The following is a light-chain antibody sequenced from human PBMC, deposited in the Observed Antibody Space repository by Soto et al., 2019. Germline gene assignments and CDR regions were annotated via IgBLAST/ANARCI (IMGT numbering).Light chain of an antibody. Sequence: QSVLTQPPSVSGAPGQRVTISCTGSSSNIGAGYDVHWYQQLPGTAPKLLIYGHSNRPSGVPDRLSGSKSGTSASLAITGLQAEDEADYYCQSFDRSLSRVFGGGTKLTVL. CDR3: QSFDRSLSRV. CDR2: GHS. CDR1: SSNIGAGYD. J-gene: IGLJ2*01. V-gene: IGLV1-40*01.